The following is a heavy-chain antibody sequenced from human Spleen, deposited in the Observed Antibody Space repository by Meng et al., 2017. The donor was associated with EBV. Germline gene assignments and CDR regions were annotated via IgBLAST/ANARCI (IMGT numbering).Heavy chain of an antibody. Sequence: QVPRQEPGPGLVKPSGTLSLTCAVSGGSISSSNWWSWVRQPTGKGLEWIGEIYHSGSTNYNPSLKSRVTISVDKSKNQFSLKLSSVTAADTAVYYCARDGSGSGTDFDYWGQGTLVTVSS. CDR2: IYHSGST. J-gene: IGHJ4*02. CDR1: GGSISSSNW. CDR3: ARDGSGSGTDFDY. V-gene: IGHV4-4*02. D-gene: IGHD1-1*01.